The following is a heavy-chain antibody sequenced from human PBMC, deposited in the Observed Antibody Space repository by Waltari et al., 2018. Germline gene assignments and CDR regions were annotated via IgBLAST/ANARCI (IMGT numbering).Heavy chain of an antibody. Sequence: EVQLVESGGGLIQPGGSLRLSCAASGFTVSSNYMSWVRQAPGKGVDWVSVIYSGGRTYYADSVKGRFTISRDNSKNTLYLQMNSLRVEDTAVYYCARNPRYDSPDWGQGTLVTVSS. D-gene: IGHD3-22*01. J-gene: IGHJ4*02. V-gene: IGHV3-66*03. CDR3: ARNPRYDSPD. CDR1: GFTVSSNY. CDR2: IYSGGRT.